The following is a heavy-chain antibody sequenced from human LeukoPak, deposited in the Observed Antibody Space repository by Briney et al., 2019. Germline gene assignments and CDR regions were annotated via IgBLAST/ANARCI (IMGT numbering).Heavy chain of an antibody. D-gene: IGHD6-13*01. CDR2: IIRSMSTI. J-gene: IGHJ6*02. CDR3: AKEPRSRRXXXDMDV. V-gene: IGHV3-48*01. CDR1: GFTFSSYS. Sequence: PGGSLRLSCAASGFTFSSYSMTWVRQAPGKGLEWVSYIIRSMSTIYYADSVKGRFTISRDNAKNSLYLQMNSQRAEDTPVYYCAKEPRSRRXXXDMDVWRQGPTVTVPS.